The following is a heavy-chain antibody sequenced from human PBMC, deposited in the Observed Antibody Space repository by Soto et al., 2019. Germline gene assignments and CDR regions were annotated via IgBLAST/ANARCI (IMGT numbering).Heavy chain of an antibody. V-gene: IGHV1-69*12. CDR2: IIPIFGTA. D-gene: IGHD6-19*01. Sequence: QVQLVQSGAEVKKPGSSVKVSCKASGGTFSSYAISWVRQAPGQGLEWMGGIIPIFGTANYAQKFQGKVTITAEESTSPAYMEVSSLRSEDTAVYYCARAQGWYCSGWYGMDVWVQGTTVTVSS. J-gene: IGHJ6*02. CDR1: GGTFSSYA. CDR3: ARAQGWYCSGWYGMDV.